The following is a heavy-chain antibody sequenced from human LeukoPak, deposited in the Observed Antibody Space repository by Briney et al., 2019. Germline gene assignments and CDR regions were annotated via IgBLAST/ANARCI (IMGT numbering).Heavy chain of an antibody. D-gene: IGHD4-17*01. CDR1: GFTFSSYG. CDR2: IWYDGSNK. J-gene: IGHJ4*02. V-gene: IGHV3-33*01. CDR3: ASTFYGDSPPY. Sequence: TGGSLRLSCAASGFTFSSYGMHWVRQAPGKGLEWVAVIWYDGSNKYYADSVKGRFTISRDNSKNTLYLQMNSLRAEDTAVYYCASTFYGDSPPYWGQGTLVTVSS.